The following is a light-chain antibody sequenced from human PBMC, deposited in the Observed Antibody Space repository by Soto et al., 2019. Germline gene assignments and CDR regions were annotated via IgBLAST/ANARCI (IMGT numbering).Light chain of an antibody. Sequence: EIEMTQSPATLSVSPGESATLSGRSSQGVRSNLAWYQQQPGQPPRLVISGAYTRAPGIPDRFSGFGSGTDFTLTIRSLQSEDLAIYYCQQYNNWPAITFGQGPRVEIK. J-gene: IGKJ5*01. CDR1: QGVRSN. CDR3: QQYNNWPAIT. V-gene: IGKV3D-15*01. CDR2: GAY.